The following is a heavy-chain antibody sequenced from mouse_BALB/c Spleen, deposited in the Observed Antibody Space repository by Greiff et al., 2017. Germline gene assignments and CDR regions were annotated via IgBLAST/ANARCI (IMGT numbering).Heavy chain of an antibody. D-gene: IGHD1-1*01. V-gene: IGHV14-1*02. CDR1: GFNIKDYY. Sequence: EVKLQESGAELVRPGALVKLSCKASGFNIKDYYMHWVKQRPEQGLEWIGWIDPENGNTIYDPKFQGKASITADTSSNTAYLQLSSLTSEDTAVYYCARYGYAMDYWGQGTSVTVSS. J-gene: IGHJ4*01. CDR2: IDPENGNT. CDR3: ARYGYAMDY.